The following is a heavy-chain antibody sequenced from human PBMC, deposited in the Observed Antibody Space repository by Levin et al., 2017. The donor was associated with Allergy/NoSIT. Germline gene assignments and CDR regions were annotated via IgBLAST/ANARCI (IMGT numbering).Heavy chain of an antibody. V-gene: IGHV3-23*01. J-gene: IGHJ4*02. Sequence: ASVKVSCAASGFTFSSYAMSWVRQAPGKGLEWVSAISGSGGSTYYADSVKGRFTISRDNSKNTLYLQMNSLRAEDTAVYYCAKESIAGGDGYNYIDYWGQGTLVTVSS. CDR1: GFTFSSYA. D-gene: IGHD5-24*01. CDR2: ISGSGGST. CDR3: AKESIAGGDGYNYIDY.